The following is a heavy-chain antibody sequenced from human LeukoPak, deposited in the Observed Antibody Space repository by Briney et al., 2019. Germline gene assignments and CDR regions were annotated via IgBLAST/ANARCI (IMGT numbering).Heavy chain of an antibody. CDR1: GYTFTNYG. CDR3: ARGSTHRYYYDSSGYYRGAFDY. V-gene: IGHV1-18*01. J-gene: IGHJ4*02. CDR2: ISGYNGHT. D-gene: IGHD3-22*01. Sequence: ASVKVSCKASGYTFTNYGISWVRQAPGQGLEWMGWISGYNGHTNYAQKFQGRVTMTTDTSTNMVYMGLRSLRSDDTAVYYCARGSTHRYYYDSSGYYRGAFDYWGQGTLVTVSS.